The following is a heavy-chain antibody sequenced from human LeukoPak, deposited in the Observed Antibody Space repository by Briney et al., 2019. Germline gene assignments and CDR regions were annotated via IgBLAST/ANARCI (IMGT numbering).Heavy chain of an antibody. Sequence: PGGSLRLSCAASGFTFSSYGMHWVRQAPGKGLEWVAFIRYDGSNKYCADSVKGRFTISRDNSKNTLYLQMNSLRAEDTAVYYCAKGGRNCSSTSCYRGREYYYYYYYMDVWGKGTTVTVSS. CDR1: GFTFSSYG. CDR3: AKGGRNCSSTSCYRGREYYYYYYYMDV. V-gene: IGHV3-30*02. J-gene: IGHJ6*03. D-gene: IGHD2-2*02. CDR2: IRYDGSNK.